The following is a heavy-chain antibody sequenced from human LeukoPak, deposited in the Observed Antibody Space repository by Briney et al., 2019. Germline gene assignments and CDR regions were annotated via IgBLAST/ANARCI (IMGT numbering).Heavy chain of an antibody. CDR2: IYYSGST. CDR1: GGSISSYY. D-gene: IGHD3-10*01. Sequence: SETLSLTCTVSGGSISSYYWSWIRQPPGKGLEWIGYIYYSGSTNYNPSLKSRVTISVDTSKNQFSLTLSSVTAADTAVYYCARMYGSGSYFGREIWGQGTMVTVSS. CDR3: ARMYGSGSYFGREI. V-gene: IGHV4-59*08. J-gene: IGHJ3*02.